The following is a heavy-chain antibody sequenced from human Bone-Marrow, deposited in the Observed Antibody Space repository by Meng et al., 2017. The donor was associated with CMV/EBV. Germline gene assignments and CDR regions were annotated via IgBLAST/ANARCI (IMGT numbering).Heavy chain of an antibody. CDR1: GYTFTGYY. CDR3: ARDGIGKETVPAATVWFDP. V-gene: IGHV1-46*01. J-gene: IGHJ5*02. CDR2: INPSGGST. D-gene: IGHD2-2*01. Sequence: ASVKVSCKASGYTFTGYYMHWVRQAPGQGLEWMGIINPSGGSTSYAQKFQGRVTMTRDTSTSTVYMELSSLRSEDTAVYYCARDGIGKETVPAATVWFDPWGQGTLVTVSS.